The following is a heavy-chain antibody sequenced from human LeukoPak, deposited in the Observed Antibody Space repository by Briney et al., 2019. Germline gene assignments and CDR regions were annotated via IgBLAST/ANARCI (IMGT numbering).Heavy chain of an antibody. Sequence: GGSLRLSCAASGFTFSTSNMNWVRQTPEKGLEWVSTITPGGSNMYYHDSVKGRFTIPRDNAKNLLFLQMNSLRAEDTAVYYCASWSGSSVLDYWGQGTLVTVSS. D-gene: IGHD3-3*01. CDR2: ITPGGSNM. CDR1: GFTFSTSN. CDR3: ASWSGSSVLDY. V-gene: IGHV3-21*01. J-gene: IGHJ4*02.